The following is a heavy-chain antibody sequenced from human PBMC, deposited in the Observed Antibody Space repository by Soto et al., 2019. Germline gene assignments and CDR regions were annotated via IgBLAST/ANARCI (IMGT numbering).Heavy chain of an antibody. J-gene: IGHJ6*02. CDR2: ISAYNGNT. CDR3: AREGLYSSSWYYYYGMDV. CDR1: GYAFTSYG. Sequence: ASVKVSCKASGYAFTSYGISWVRQAPGQGLEWMGWISAYNGNTNYAQKLQGRVTMTTDTSTSTAYMELRSLRSDDTAVYYCAREGLYSSSWYYYYGMDVWGQGTTVTVSS. D-gene: IGHD6-13*01. V-gene: IGHV1-18*01.